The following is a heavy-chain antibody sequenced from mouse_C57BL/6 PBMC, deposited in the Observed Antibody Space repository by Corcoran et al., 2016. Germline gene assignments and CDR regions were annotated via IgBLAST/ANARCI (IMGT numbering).Heavy chain of an antibody. J-gene: IGHJ4*01. CDR3: ANLY. Sequence: EVQLQQSVAELVRPGASVKLSCTTSGFNIKNTFLHGVKQRPEQGLEWIGRIDPANGNTKYAPKFQGKATITADTSSNTAYLHLSSLTSEDTAIYYCANLYWGQGTSVTVSS. V-gene: IGHV14-3*01. CDR1: GFNIKNTF. CDR2: IDPANGNT.